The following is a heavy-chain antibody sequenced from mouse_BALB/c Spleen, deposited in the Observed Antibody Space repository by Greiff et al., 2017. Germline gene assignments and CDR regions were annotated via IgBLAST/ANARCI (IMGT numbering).Heavy chain of an antibody. CDR3: ARGGLRYWYFDV. V-gene: IGHV14-3*02. CDR2: IDPANGNT. Sequence: EVKVVESGAELVKPGASVKLSCTASGFNIKDTYMHWVKQRPEQGLEWIGRIDPANGNTKYDPKFQGKATITADTSSNTAYLQLSSLTSEDTAVYYCARGGLRYWYFDVWGAGTTVTVSS. J-gene: IGHJ1*01. D-gene: IGHD2-4*01. CDR1: GFNIKDTY.